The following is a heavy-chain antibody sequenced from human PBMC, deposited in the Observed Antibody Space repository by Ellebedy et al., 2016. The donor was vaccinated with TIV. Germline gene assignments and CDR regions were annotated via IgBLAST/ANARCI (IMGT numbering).Heavy chain of an antibody. Sequence: SVKVSCXASGGTFSSYAFSWVRQAPGQGLEWMGGFIPIFNTITYAQKLQARVTITADVSTSTAHMELSSLKSEDTAVYYCAKALSYMVVGGAFDIWGQGTKVTVSS. V-gene: IGHV1-69*13. J-gene: IGHJ3*02. D-gene: IGHD2-21*01. CDR2: FIPIFNTI. CDR1: GGTFSSYA. CDR3: AKALSYMVVGGAFDI.